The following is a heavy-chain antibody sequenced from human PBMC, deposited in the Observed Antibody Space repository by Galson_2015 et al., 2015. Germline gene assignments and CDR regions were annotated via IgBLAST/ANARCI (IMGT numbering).Heavy chain of an antibody. D-gene: IGHD2-15*01. CDR2: SYYSGST. Sequence: SEPLSLTCPVSGGSISSCYWSWIRQPAGKGLEWIGYSYYSGSTNYNPSLKSRVTISVDTSKNQFSLKLSSVTAADTAVYYGARDTPYYYYGMDVWGQGTTVTVSS. CDR3: ARDTPYYYYGMDV. V-gene: IGHV4-59*01. CDR1: GGSISSCY. J-gene: IGHJ6*02.